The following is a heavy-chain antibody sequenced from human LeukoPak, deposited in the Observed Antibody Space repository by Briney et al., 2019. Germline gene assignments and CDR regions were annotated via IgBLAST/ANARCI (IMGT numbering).Heavy chain of an antibody. D-gene: IGHD6-19*01. CDR1: GYTFTSYG. Sequence: ASVKVSCTASGYTFTSYGISWVRQAPGQGLEWMGWISAYNGNTNYAQKLQGRVTMTTDTSTSTAYMELRSLRSDDTAVYYCARDQASSGWYTGVFDYWGQGTLVTVSS. V-gene: IGHV1-18*01. CDR2: ISAYNGNT. J-gene: IGHJ4*02. CDR3: ARDQASSGWYTGVFDY.